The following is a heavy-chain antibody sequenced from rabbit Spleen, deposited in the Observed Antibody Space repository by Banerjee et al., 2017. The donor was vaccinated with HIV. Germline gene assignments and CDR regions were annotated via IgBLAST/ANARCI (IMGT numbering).Heavy chain of an antibody. CDR2: IDTSSGST. D-gene: IGHD6-1*01. CDR1: GFDFTSTYY. V-gene: IGHV1S40*01. J-gene: IGHJ4*01. CDR3: ARGPDYTVFGYDL. Sequence: QSLEESGGDLVKPGASLTLTCKASGFDFTSTYYMCWVRQAPGKGLELIACIDTSSGSTDYASWVNGRFTISKTSSTTVTLQMTSLTAADTATYFCARGPDYTVFGYDLWGPGTLVTVS.